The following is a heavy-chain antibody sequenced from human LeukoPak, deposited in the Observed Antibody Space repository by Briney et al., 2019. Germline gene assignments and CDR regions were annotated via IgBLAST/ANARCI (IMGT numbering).Heavy chain of an antibody. CDR2: INHSGST. Sequence: SETPSLTCAVYGGSFSGYYWSWIRQPPGKGLEWIGEINHSGSTNYNPSLKSRVTISVDTSKNQFSLKLSSVTAADTAVYYCARGYYDFWSGYLGPYYFDYWGQGTLVTVSS. V-gene: IGHV4-34*01. D-gene: IGHD3-3*01. CDR3: ARGYYDFWSGYLGPYYFDY. CDR1: GGSFSGYY. J-gene: IGHJ4*02.